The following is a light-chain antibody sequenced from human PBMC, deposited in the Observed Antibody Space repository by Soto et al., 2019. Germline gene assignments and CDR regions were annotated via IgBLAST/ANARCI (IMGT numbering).Light chain of an antibody. CDR3: QQYGNNPS. CDR1: QDISHY. J-gene: IGKJ3*01. V-gene: IGKV1-33*01. CDR2: DAS. Sequence: DIQMTQSPSSLSASVGDRVTITCQASQDISHYLNWYQQKPGKAPNLLIYDASNLEVGVPSRFSGSGAGSDFTFTISSLQPEDIGTYHCQQYGNNPSFGPGTKVEIK.